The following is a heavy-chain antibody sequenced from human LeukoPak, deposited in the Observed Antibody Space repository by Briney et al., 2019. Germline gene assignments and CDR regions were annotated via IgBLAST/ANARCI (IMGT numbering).Heavy chain of an antibody. J-gene: IGHJ4*02. V-gene: IGHV4-39*01. D-gene: IGHD2/OR15-2a*01. Sequence: SETLSLTCTVSGGAITTSGYYWGWIRQPPGKGLEWIGSIYHSGSTYYNTSLKSRVLMSVDTSKNQFSLNLISVTAADTAVYYCAGLLADKRGFGYWGQGTLVTVSS. CDR1: GGAITTSGYY. CDR2: IYHSGST. CDR3: AGLLADKRGFGY.